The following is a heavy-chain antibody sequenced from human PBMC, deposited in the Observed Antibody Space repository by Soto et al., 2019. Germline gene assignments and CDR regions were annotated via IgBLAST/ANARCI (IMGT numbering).Heavy chain of an antibody. CDR3: ARATLDYYYGMDV. V-gene: IGHV4-61*08. CDR2: IYYSGSN. J-gene: IGHJ6*02. CDR1: RGSISSGGYY. Sequence: SDTLSLTCTVSRGSISSGGYYWSWILQPAGKGLEWIGYIYYSGSNSYNPSLKSRVTISVDTSKNQFSLRLNSVTAADTAVYYCARATLDYYYGMDVWGQGNTVTGSS.